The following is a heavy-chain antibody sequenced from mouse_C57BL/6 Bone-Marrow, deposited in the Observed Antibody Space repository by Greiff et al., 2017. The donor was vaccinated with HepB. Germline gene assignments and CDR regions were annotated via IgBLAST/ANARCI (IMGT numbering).Heavy chain of an antibody. V-gene: IGHV1-55*01. J-gene: IGHJ1*03. Sequence: QVQLQQPGAELVKPGASVKMSCKASGYTFTSYWITWVKQRPGQGLEWIGDIYPGSGSTNYNEKFKSKATLTVDTSSSTAYMQLSSLTSEDSAVYYCASPLRTVLATDWYFDVWGTGTTVTVSS. CDR3: ASPLRTVLATDWYFDV. CDR1: GYTFTSYW. D-gene: IGHD1-1*01. CDR2: IYPGSGST.